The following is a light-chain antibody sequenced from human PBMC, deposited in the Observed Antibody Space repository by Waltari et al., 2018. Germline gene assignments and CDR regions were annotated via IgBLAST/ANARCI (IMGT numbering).Light chain of an antibody. CDR3: SSLTSSSTYV. CDR1: SSHIGTFNY. J-gene: IGLJ1*01. CDR2: EVS. V-gene: IGLV2-14*01. Sequence: QSALTQPASVSGSPGQSITISCTGTSSHIGTFNYVSWYQQHPGKAPKLMIFEVSNRPSGVSNRFSAAKSGNTASLTISGLQAEDEADYYCSSLTSSSTYVFGTGTKVTVL.